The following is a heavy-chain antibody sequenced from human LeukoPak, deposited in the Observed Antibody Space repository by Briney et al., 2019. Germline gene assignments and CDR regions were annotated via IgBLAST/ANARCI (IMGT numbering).Heavy chain of an antibody. V-gene: IGHV3-23*01. D-gene: IGHD5-18*01. J-gene: IGHJ4*02. Sequence: GGSLRLSCAASGFTFSSYAMSWVRQAPGKGLEWVSAISGSGGSTYYADSVKGRFTISRDNSKNTLYLQMNSLRAEDTAVYYCARENEDTAMVTGTIDYWGQGTLVTVSS. CDR2: ISGSGGST. CDR3: ARENEDTAMVTGTIDY. CDR1: GFTFSSYA.